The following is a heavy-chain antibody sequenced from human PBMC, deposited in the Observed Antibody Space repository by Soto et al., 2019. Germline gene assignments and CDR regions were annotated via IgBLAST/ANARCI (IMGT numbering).Heavy chain of an antibody. CDR2: IIPIFGTA. Sequence: QVQLVQSGAEVKKPGSSVKVSCKASGGTFSSYAISWVRQAPGQGLEWMGGIIPIFGTANYAQKFQGRVTITADESTSTAYMELSSLRSEDTAVYYCARGGWELLVRAPLHCDYWGQGTLVTVSS. D-gene: IGHD1-26*01. CDR3: ARGGWELLVRAPLHCDY. CDR1: GGTFSSYA. J-gene: IGHJ4*02. V-gene: IGHV1-69*12.